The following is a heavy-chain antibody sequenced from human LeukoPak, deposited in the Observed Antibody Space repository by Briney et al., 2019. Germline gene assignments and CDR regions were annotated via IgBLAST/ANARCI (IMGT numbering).Heavy chain of an antibody. D-gene: IGHD1-1*01. CDR2: ISSSSSTI. V-gene: IGHV3-48*04. J-gene: IGHJ6*03. CDR1: GFTFSSYS. Sequence: GGSLRLSCAASGFTFSSYSMNWVRQAPGKGLEWVSYISSSSSTIYYADSVKGRFTISRDNAKNSLYLQMNSLRAEDTAVYYCARSGTGGDYYYYYMDVWGKGTTVTVSS. CDR3: ARSGTGGDYYYYYMDV.